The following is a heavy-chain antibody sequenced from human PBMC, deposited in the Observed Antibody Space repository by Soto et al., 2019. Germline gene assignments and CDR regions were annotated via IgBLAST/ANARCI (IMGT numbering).Heavy chain of an antibody. J-gene: IGHJ4*02. CDR2: ISAYNGNT. D-gene: IGHD1-26*01. Sequence: ASVKVSWKTSGYTFTSYGISWGRQAPGQGLEWMGWISAYNGNTNYAQKLQGRVTMTTDTSTSTAYMELRSLRSDDTAVYYCARDHVVRGNYYDYWGQGTLVTVSS. CDR3: ARDHVVRGNYYDY. CDR1: GYTFTSYG. V-gene: IGHV1-18*01.